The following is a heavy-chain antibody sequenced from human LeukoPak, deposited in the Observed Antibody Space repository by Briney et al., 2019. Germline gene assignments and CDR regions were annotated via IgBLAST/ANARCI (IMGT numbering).Heavy chain of an antibody. J-gene: IGHJ4*02. CDR3: ARRTYSGGWLDY. V-gene: IGHV3-23*01. CDR1: GFTFSSYA. Sequence: PGGSLRLSCAASGFTFSSYAMSWVRQAPGKGLEWVSVISSSGDTTYYADSVKGRFTVSRDNSKNTLFLQMNSLRAEDTAVYYCARRTYSGGWLDYWGQGTLVTVSS. CDR2: ISSSGDTT. D-gene: IGHD6-19*01.